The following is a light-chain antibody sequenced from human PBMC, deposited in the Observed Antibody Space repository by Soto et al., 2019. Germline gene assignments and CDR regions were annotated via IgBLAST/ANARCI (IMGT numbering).Light chain of an antibody. CDR1: QSVSNNY. Sequence: EIVLTQSPGTLSLSPGERATLSFRASQSVSNNYLAWYQQKPGQAPRLLIYGASNRATGIPDRFSGSGSGTDFTLTISRLEPEDFAVYYCQQYGISPRTFGQGTKVDNK. J-gene: IGKJ1*01. V-gene: IGKV3-20*01. CDR3: QQYGISPRT. CDR2: GAS.